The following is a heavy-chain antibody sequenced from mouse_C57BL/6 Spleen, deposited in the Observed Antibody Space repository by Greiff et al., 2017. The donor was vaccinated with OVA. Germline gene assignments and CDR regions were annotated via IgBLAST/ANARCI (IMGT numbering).Heavy chain of an antibody. CDR2: IDPSDSET. Sequence: QVQLQQPGAELVRPGSSVKLSCKASGYTFTSYWMHWVKQRPIQGLEWIGNIDPSDSETHYNQKFKDKATLTVDKSSSTAYMQLSSLTSEDSAVYYGARSYYGSSYYFDYWGQGTTLTVSS. J-gene: IGHJ2*01. CDR1: GYTFTSYW. V-gene: IGHV1-52*01. D-gene: IGHD1-1*01. CDR3: ARSYYGSSYYFDY.